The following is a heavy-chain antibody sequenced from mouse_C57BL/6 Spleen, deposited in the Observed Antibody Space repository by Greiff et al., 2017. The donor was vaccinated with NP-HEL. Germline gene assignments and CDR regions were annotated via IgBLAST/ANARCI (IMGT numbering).Heavy chain of an antibody. Sequence: DVQLVESGGGLVQPGGSLKLSCAASGFTFSDYYMYWVRQTPEKRLEWVAYISNGGGSTYYPDTVKGRFTISRDNAKNTLYLQMSRLKSEDTAMYYCARRGPYDGYYNYAMDYWGQGTSVTVSS. D-gene: IGHD2-3*01. J-gene: IGHJ4*01. CDR2: ISNGGGST. V-gene: IGHV5-12*01. CDR1: GFTFSDYY. CDR3: ARRGPYDGYYNYAMDY.